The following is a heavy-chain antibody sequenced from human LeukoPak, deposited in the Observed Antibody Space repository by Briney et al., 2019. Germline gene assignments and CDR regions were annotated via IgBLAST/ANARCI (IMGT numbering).Heavy chain of an antibody. V-gene: IGHV1-69*13. J-gene: IGHJ3*02. CDR2: IIPIFGTA. CDR3: ARDGIAAAGTRNAFDI. CDR1: GGTFSSYA. D-gene: IGHD6-13*01. Sequence: SVKVSCKASGGTFSSYAISWVRQAPGQGLEWMGGIIPIFGTANYAQKFQGRVTITADESTSTAYMELSSLRSEDTAVYYCARDGIAAAGTRNAFDIWGQGTMVTVSS.